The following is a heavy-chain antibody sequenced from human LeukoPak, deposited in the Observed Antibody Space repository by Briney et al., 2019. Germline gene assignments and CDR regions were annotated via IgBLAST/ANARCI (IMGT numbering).Heavy chain of an antibody. CDR2: ISYDGSNK. D-gene: IGHD3-10*01. J-gene: IGHJ5*02. CDR3: ARDRKWFGGIEYWFDP. Sequence: PGRSMRLSCAASGFTFSSYAMHWVRQAPGKGLEWVAVISYDGSNKYYADSVKGRFTISRDNSKNTLYLQMNSLRAEDTAVYYCARDRKWFGGIEYWFDPWGQGTLVTVSS. V-gene: IGHV3-30-3*01. CDR1: GFTFSSYA.